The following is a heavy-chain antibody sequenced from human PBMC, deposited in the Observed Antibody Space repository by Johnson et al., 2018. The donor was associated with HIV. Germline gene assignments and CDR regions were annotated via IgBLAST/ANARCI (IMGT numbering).Heavy chain of an antibody. CDR3: ARVPDPFREYHGDAFDI. CDR1: GFTFSSYA. J-gene: IGHJ3*02. CDR2: ISYDGNNK. Sequence: LVESGGGVVQPGRSLRLSCAASGFTFSSYAMHWVHQAPGKGLEWVAVISYDGNNKYYADSVKGRFTISRVSSKDTLYVQMNSLRGGDTAVYYWARVPDPFREYHGDAFDIWGQGTVVTVSS. V-gene: IGHV3-30*03. D-gene: IGHD3-10*01.